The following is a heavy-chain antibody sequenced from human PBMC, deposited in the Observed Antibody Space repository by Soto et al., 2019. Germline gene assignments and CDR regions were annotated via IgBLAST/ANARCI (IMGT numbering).Heavy chain of an antibody. V-gene: IGHV3-7*01. Sequence: EVQLVESGGNLVQPGGSLRLSCAASRFTFSSYWMSWVRQAPGKWLEWVANINPDGSEKFYVDSVKGRFTISRDNAENSLYLQMNSLRAEDTAVYYCARDKGYLDYWGQGTLVTVSS. CDR3: ARDKGYLDY. D-gene: IGHD2-2*01. CDR1: RFTFSSYW. CDR2: INPDGSEK. J-gene: IGHJ4*02.